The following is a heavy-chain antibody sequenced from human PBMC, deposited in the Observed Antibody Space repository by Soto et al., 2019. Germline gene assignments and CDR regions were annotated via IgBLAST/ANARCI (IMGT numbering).Heavy chain of an antibody. CDR2: INHSGST. V-gene: IGHV4-34*01. CDR3: ARGLDYGTSGPFDI. CDR1: GGSFSGYY. Sequence: SETLSLTCAVYGGSFSGYYWSWIRQPPEKGLEWIGEINHSGSTNYNPSLKSRVTISVDTSKNQFSLKLSSVTAADTAVYYCARGLDYGTSGPFDIWGQGTIVTVS. J-gene: IGHJ3*02. D-gene: IGHD4-17*01.